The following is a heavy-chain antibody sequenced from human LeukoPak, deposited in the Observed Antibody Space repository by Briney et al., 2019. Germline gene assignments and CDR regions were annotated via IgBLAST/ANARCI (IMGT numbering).Heavy chain of an antibody. V-gene: IGHV3-9*01. D-gene: IGHD3-16*01. CDR3: AKDMGPTDDPDAFDI. J-gene: IGHJ3*02. CDR2: ISWNSGSI. Sequence: GGSLRLSCAASGFTFDDYAMHWVRQAPGKGLEWVSGISWNSGSIGYADSVKGRFTISRDNAKNSLYLQMNSLRAEDTALYYCAKDMGPTDDPDAFDIWGQGTVVTVSS. CDR1: GFTFDDYA.